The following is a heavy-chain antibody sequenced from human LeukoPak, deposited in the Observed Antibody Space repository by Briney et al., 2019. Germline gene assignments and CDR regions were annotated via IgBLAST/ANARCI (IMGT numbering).Heavy chain of an antibody. CDR1: GFTFSNAW. CDR3: TTSAPTASTYYDFWSGYAWRSGDYYYMDV. CDR2: IKSKTDGGTT. Sequence: GGSLRLSCAASGFTFSNAWMSWVRQAPGKGLEWVGRIKSKTDGGTTDYAAPVKGRFTISRDDSKNTLYLQMNSLKTEDTAVYYCTTSAPTASTYYDFWSGYAWRSGDYYYMDVWGKGTTVTVSS. J-gene: IGHJ6*03. D-gene: IGHD3-3*01. V-gene: IGHV3-15*01.